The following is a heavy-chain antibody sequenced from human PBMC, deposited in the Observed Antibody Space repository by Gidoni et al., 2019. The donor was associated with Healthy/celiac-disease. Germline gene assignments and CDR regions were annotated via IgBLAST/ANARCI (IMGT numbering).Heavy chain of an antibody. J-gene: IGHJ4*02. CDR1: AFTFRSYS. CDR2: ISSSSSYI. D-gene: IGHD5-12*01. CDR3: ARGSGATRDGYNSC. V-gene: IGHV3-21*01. Sequence: ELQLVESGGGLVKPGGSLRLSCAASAFTFRSYSMNLVRQAPGKGREWVSFISSSSSYIYYADSVKGRFTISRDNAKNSLYLKMNSLRAEDTAVYYCARGSGATRDGYNSCWGQGTLVTVSS.